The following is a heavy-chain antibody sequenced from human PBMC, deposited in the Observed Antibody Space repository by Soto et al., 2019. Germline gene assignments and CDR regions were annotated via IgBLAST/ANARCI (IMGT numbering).Heavy chain of an antibody. D-gene: IGHD5-18*01. CDR3: ARHAHTVMVAGYYDRMDV. V-gene: IGHV5-51*01. CDR1: GYTFTSYW. CDR2: IYPGDSDT. J-gene: IGHJ6*02. Sequence: GESLKISCKGSGYTFTSYWIGWVRQMPGKGLEWMGIIYPGDSDTRYSPSFQGQVTISADKSISTAYLQWSSLKASDTAMYYCARHAHTVMVAGYYDRMDVWGQGTTVTVSS.